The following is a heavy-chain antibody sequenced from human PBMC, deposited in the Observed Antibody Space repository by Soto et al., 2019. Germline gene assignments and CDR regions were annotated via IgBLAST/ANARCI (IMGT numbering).Heavy chain of an antibody. CDR2: IVVGSGNT. D-gene: IGHD3-22*01. V-gene: IGHV1-58*01. J-gene: IGHJ6*02. CDR1: GFTFTSSS. Sequence: SVKVSCKGSGFTFTSSSVQWVRQTRGQRLECIGWIVVGSGNTNYAQKFQERVTITRDMSTSTAYMELSSLRSEDTAVYYCAADRDYYDSSGPPRGYYGMDVWGQGTTVTVSS. CDR3: AADRDYYDSSGPPRGYYGMDV.